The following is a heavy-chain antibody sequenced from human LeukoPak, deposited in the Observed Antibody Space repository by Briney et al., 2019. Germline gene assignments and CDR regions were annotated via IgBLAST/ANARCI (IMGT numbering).Heavy chain of an antibody. J-gene: IGHJ4*02. D-gene: IGHD6-19*01. CDR3: AKARRIAVAGDHFDF. V-gene: IGHV3-30*18. Sequence: GGSLRLSCAASGFTFSSYGMNWVRQAPGKGLEWVALISYDETTKYYADSVKGRFTISRDNSRNTLYLQMNSLKAEDTAVYCCAKARRIAVAGDHFDFWGQGTLVTVSS. CDR2: ISYDETTK. CDR1: GFTFSSYG.